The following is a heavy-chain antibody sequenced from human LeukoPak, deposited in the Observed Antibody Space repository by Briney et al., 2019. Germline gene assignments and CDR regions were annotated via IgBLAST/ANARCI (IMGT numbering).Heavy chain of an antibody. CDR1: GFTFDDYS. CDR2: ISGVGGDT. Sequence: PGGSLRLSCAASGFTFDDYSMHWVRQAPGKCLEWVCLISGVGGDTFYADSVKCRFTITRDNSKKSLYLQMNSLRTEDTAFYYCAKARGYSDFWGQGTLVTVSS. V-gene: IGHV3-43*02. D-gene: IGHD5-12*01. J-gene: IGHJ4*02. CDR3: AKARGYSDF.